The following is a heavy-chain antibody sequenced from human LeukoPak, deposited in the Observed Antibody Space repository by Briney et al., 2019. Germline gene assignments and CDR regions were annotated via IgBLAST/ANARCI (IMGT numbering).Heavy chain of an antibody. D-gene: IGHD2-8*02. CDR3: ARAQTHGLPGWFDS. Sequence: SQTLSLTCDVSGDSIKSDDHCWSWIRQPPGKNLEWIGYVNYLGTAYYNPSLRSRLNISLDTSKSHFSLKLTSVSVADTAIYSCARAQTHGLPGWFDSWGQGILVTVSS. V-gene: IGHV4-30-4*01. CDR2: VNYLGTA. CDR1: GDSIKSDDHC. J-gene: IGHJ5*01.